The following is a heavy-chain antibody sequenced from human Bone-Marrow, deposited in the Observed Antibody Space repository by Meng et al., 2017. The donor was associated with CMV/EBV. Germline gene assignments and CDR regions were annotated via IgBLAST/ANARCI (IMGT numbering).Heavy chain of an antibody. CDR1: GFTFSSYS. J-gene: IGHJ5*01. CDR3: ARRLPGGWVDP. CDR2: IYYSGST. Sequence: ESLKISCAASGFTFSSYSMNWVRQAPGMGLEWIGSIYYSGSTYYNPSLKSRVTISVDTSKNQFFLKLSFVTAADTAVYYCARRLPGGWVDPWGQGTLVTVSS. V-gene: IGHV4-39*07. D-gene: IGHD1-14*01.